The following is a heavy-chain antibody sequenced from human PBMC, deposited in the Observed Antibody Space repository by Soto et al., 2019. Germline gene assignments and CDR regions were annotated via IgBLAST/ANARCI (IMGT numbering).Heavy chain of an antibody. D-gene: IGHD3-10*01. Sequence: PGGSLRLSCAASGFTFSSCAMSWVRQAPGKGLEWVSGIGGSGDDTEYTDSVKGRFTISRDNSKNTLYLQMNSLRAEDTALYYCAKESYNRRTDFDLWSQGTMVKVSS. V-gene: IGHV3-23*01. J-gene: IGHJ4*02. CDR1: GFTFSSCA. CDR3: AKESYNRRTDFDL. CDR2: IGGSGDDT.